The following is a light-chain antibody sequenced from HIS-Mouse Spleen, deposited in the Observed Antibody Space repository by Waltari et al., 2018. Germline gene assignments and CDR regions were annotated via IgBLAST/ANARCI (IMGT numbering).Light chain of an antibody. J-gene: IGLJ2*01. Sequence: SYDLTQPPSASVSPGQTARITCSGNALPKNYSYWYQQNSGQAPVLVIYEDSKRPSGIPERFSGSSSGTMATLTISGAQVEDEADYYCYSTDSSGNHRVFGGGTKLTVL. CDR3: YSTDSSGNHRV. CDR2: EDS. CDR1: ALPKNY. V-gene: IGLV3-10*01.